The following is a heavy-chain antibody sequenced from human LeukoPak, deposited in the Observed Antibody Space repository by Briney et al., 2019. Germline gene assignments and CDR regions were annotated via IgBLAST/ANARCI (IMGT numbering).Heavy chain of an antibody. D-gene: IGHD1-14*01. V-gene: IGHV4-59*08. CDR3: ARQNQKRGMDV. Sequence: SETLSLTCTVSGGSISSYYWSWIRQPPGKGLEWIGYIYYSGSTNYNTSLKSRVTISVDTPKNQFSLKLSSVTAADTAVYYCARQNQKRGMDVWGQGTTVTVSS. J-gene: IGHJ6*02. CDR1: GGSISSYY. CDR2: IYYSGST.